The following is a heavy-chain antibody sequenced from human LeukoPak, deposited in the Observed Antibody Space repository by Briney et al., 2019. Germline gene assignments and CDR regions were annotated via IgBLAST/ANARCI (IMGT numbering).Heavy chain of an antibody. D-gene: IGHD1-26*01. Sequence: GGSLRLSCAASGFTFDDYAMHWVRQAPGKGLEWVSGISWSSGSIGYADSVKGRFTISRDNAKNSLYLQMNSLRAEDTALYYCAKESIGLLPMGAFDIWGQGTMVTVSS. CDR3: AKESIGLLPMGAFDI. J-gene: IGHJ3*02. V-gene: IGHV3-9*01. CDR2: ISWSSGSI. CDR1: GFTFDDYA.